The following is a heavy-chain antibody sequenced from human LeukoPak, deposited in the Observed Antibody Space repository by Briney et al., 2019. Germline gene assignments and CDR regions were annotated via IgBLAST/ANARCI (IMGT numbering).Heavy chain of an antibody. V-gene: IGHV3-33*06. Sequence: PGGSLRLSCAASGFTFSSYGMHWVRQAPGRGLEWVAVIWYDGSNKYYADSVKGRFTISRDNSKNTLYLQMNSLRAEDKAVYYCAKILDDDYGDYWGQGTLVTVSS. D-gene: IGHD3-3*01. CDR2: IWYDGSNK. CDR1: GFTFSSYG. CDR3: AKILDDDYGDY. J-gene: IGHJ4*02.